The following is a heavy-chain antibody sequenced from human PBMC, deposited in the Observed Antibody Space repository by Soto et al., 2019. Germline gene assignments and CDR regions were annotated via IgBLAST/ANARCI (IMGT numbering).Heavy chain of an antibody. V-gene: IGHV4-30-4*01. CDR1: GDSITSGDNY. J-gene: IGHJ5*01. CDR2: IYHSGHT. Sequence: PSETLSLTCTVSGDSITSGDNYWSWIRQPPGKGLEWIGYIYHSGHTYYNPSLKSRLSISVDTSKNHFSLRLTSMTAADTAVYYCARSALDDDGYHYLDSWGQGTLVTV. D-gene: IGHD5-18*01. CDR3: ARSALDDDGYHYLDS.